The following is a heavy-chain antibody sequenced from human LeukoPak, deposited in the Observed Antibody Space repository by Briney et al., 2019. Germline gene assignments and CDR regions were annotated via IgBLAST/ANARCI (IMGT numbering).Heavy chain of an antibody. D-gene: IGHD3-3*01. CDR2: TSYNGRNN. CDR3: AKATNYDFWSGSLGLDH. V-gene: IGHV3-30*18. J-gene: IGHJ4*02. CDR1: GFTFSSYG. Sequence: PGGSLTLSRAASGFTFSSYGMHWVRQAPGKGLEWVALTSYNGRNNYYSDSVKGRFSISRDNSQRTVFLQMNNVKTEDTAIYYCAKATNYDFWSGSLGLDHWGQGFLVTVSS.